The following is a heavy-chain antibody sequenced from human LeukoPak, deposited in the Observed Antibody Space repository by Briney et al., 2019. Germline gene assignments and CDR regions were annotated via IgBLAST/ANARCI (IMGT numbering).Heavy chain of an antibody. CDR1: GGSISSRSYY. J-gene: IGHJ6*03. D-gene: IGHD1-14*01. CDR3: ARVSLTPPYYYYYMDV. V-gene: IGHV4-61*05. Sequence: PSETLSLTCTVSGGSISSRSYYWGWIRQPPGKGLEWIGYIYYSGSTNYNPSLKSRVTISVDTSKNQFSLKLSSVTAADTAVYYCARVSLTPPYYYYYMDVWGKGTTVTVSS. CDR2: IYYSGST.